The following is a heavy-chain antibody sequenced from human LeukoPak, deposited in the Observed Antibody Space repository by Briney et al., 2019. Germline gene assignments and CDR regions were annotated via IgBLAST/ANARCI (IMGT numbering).Heavy chain of an antibody. D-gene: IGHD4-17*01. V-gene: IGHV4-59*01. Sequence: SETLSLTCTVSGGSISSYYWSWIRQPPGKGLEWIGYIYYSGSTNYNPSLKSRVTISVDTSKNQFSLKLSSVTAADTAVYYCAGAPPYGDYAHAFDIWGQGTMVTVSS. CDR2: IYYSGST. CDR3: AGAPPYGDYAHAFDI. CDR1: GGSISSYY. J-gene: IGHJ3*02.